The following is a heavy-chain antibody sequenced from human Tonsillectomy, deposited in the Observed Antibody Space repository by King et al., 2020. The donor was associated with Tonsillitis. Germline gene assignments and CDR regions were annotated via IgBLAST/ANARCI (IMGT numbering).Heavy chain of an antibody. CDR1: GGTFSSYA. Sequence: QLVQSGAEVKKPGSSVKVSCKASGGTFSSYAISWVRQAPGQGLEWMGRIIPILGIANYAQKFQGGVTITADKSTSTAYMELSSLRSEDTAVYYCARGWDTAMVINYYYYGMDVWGQGTTVTVSS. V-gene: IGHV1-69*04. D-gene: IGHD5-18*01. CDR2: IIPILGIA. CDR3: ARGWDTAMVINYYYYGMDV. J-gene: IGHJ6*02.